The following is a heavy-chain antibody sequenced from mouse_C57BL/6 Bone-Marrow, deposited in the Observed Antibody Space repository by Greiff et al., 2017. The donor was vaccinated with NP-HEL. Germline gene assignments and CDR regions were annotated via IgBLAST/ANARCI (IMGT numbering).Heavy chain of an antibody. J-gene: IGHJ3*01. Sequence: QVQLQQPGAELVKPGASVKLSCKASGYTFTSYWMQWVKQRPGQGLEWIGEIDPSDSYTTYNQKFKGKATLTVDTSSSTAYMQLSSLTSEDSAVYYCAREGSFAYWGQGTLVTVSA. V-gene: IGHV1-50*01. CDR1: GYTFTSYW. CDR3: AREGSFAY. CDR2: IDPSDSYT.